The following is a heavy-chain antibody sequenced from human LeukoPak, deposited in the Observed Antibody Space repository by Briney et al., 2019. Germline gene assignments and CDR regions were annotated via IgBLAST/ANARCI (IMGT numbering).Heavy chain of an antibody. J-gene: IGHJ4*02. CDR3: AREASNWGSTIDY. CDR2: INPNSGGT. CDR1: GYTFTGYY. Sequence: GASVKVSCKACGYTFTGYYMHWVRQAPGQGLEWMGWINPNSGGTNYAQKFQGRITMTRDTSISTAYMELSRLRSDDTAVYYCAREASNWGSTIDYWGQGTLVTVSS. D-gene: IGHD7-27*01. V-gene: IGHV1-2*02.